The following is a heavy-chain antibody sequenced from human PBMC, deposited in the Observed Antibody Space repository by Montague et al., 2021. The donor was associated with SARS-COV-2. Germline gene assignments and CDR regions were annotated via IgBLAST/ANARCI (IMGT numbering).Heavy chain of an antibody. V-gene: IGHV4-34*01. D-gene: IGHD2-2*02. CDR2: INHGGST. CDR1: GESFSTYS. Sequence: SETLSLTCAVLGESFSTYSWKWIRQHPGKGLEWIGEINHGGSTNYNPSLKSRVSISVDTSKNQFSLKLTSVTAADTAVYYCARLGDGVVPSPILGVGPYYSYYYMDVWGKGTTVTVSS. J-gene: IGHJ6*03. CDR3: ARLGDGVVPSPILGVGPYYSYYYMDV.